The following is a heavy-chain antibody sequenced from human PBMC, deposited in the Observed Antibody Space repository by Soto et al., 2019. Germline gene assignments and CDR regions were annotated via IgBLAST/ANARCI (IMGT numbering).Heavy chain of an antibody. CDR1: GFTFSSYS. CDR3: AKSRGDSWTTYFFDY. Sequence: GGSLRLSCASSGFTFSSYSLSWLRQAPGKGLEWVSGISGSGQTTHYRDSVKGRFTISRDNFRNTLYLQVNSLIAEDTAVYFCAKSRGDSWTTYFFDYWGKGALVTVSS. J-gene: IGHJ4*02. D-gene: IGHD4-4*01. V-gene: IGHV3-23*01. CDR2: ISGSGQTT.